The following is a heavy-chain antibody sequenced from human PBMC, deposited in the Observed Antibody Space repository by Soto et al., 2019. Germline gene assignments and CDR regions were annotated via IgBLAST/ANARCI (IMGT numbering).Heavy chain of an antibody. CDR1: GASISSGGFY. D-gene: IGHD3-10*01. CDR2: VYYSGST. V-gene: IGHV4-31*03. Sequence: PSETLSLTCTVSGASISSGGFYWNWIRQHPGKGLEWIGYVYYSGSTYYNPSLKSRVTLSVDTSQNQFSLKLNSVTAADTAVYYCARSGDDSGSGIDYNEGYFDSWGRGTLVTVSS. CDR3: ARSGDDSGSGIDYNEGYFDS. J-gene: IGHJ4*02.